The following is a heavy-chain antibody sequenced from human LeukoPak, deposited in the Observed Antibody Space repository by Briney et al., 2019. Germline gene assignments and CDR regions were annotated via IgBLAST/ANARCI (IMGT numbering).Heavy chain of an antibody. J-gene: IGHJ5*02. Sequence: SVKVSCKASGGTFSSYTISWVRQAPGQGLKCMGRIIPILGIANYAQNFQGRVTITADKSTSTAYMELSSLRSEDPAVYYCARHPLDIVVVPAGRGMNWFDAWGQGTLVTVSS. CDR2: IIPILGIA. CDR1: GGTFSSYT. D-gene: IGHD2-2*01. CDR3: ARHPLDIVVVPAGRGMNWFDA. V-gene: IGHV1-69*02.